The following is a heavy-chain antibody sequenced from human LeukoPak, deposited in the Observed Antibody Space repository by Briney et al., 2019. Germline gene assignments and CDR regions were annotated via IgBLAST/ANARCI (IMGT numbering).Heavy chain of an antibody. V-gene: IGHV3-21*01. D-gene: IGHD2-2*02. CDR1: GYTFSSYS. CDR3: ARDPLGYCSSTSCYSDAFDI. J-gene: IGHJ3*02. CDR2: ISSSSGYI. Sequence: GGSLRLSCAASGYTFSSYSKNWVRQAPGKGLKWVSSISSSSGYIYYADSVKGRFTISRDNAKNSLYLQMNSLRAEDTAVYYCARDPLGYCSSTSCYSDAFDIWGQGTTVTVSS.